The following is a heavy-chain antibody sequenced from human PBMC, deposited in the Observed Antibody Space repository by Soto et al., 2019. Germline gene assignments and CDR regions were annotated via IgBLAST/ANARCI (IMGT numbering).Heavy chain of an antibody. CDR3: AKATYYYDSSGIFDY. D-gene: IGHD3-22*01. J-gene: IGHJ4*02. Sequence: GGSLRLSCAASGFTFSSYGMHWVRQAPGKGLEWVAVISYDGSNKYYADSVKGRFTISRDNSKNTLYLQMNSLRAEDTAVYYCAKATYYYDSSGIFDYWGQGTLVTVSS. CDR2: ISYDGSNK. V-gene: IGHV3-30*18. CDR1: GFTFSSYG.